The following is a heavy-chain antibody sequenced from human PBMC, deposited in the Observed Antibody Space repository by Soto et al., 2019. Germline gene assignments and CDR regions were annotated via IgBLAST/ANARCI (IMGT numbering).Heavy chain of an antibody. J-gene: IGHJ5*02. Sequence: VGSLRLSCAASGFTFSSYGMHWFRQAPVNGLEWVAFISYDGSNKYYADSVKGRFTISRDNSKNTLYLQMNSLRAEDTAVYYCANIPIITGTTHPPPWGQGTLVTVSS. CDR2: ISYDGSNK. D-gene: IGHD1-7*01. V-gene: IGHV3-33*05. CDR3: ANIPIITGTTHPPP. CDR1: GFTFSSYG.